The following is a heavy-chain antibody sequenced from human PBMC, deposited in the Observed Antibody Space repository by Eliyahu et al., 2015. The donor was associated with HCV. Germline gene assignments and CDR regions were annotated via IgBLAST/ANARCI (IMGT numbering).Heavy chain of an antibody. V-gene: IGHV3-20*04. CDR1: GFNFDDYG. Sequence: VHLVESGGGVARPGGSLRLSCAASGFNFDDYGMIWVRQAPGKGLEWVSGITWSGGGTGYAESVEGRFTISRDNAKRSLYLQMDSLRVEDTALYFCARPSSDYGSGIYGGPNYAMHVWGQGTTVTVSS. CDR2: ITWSGGGT. D-gene: IGHD3-10*01. J-gene: IGHJ6*02. CDR3: ARPSSDYGSGIYGGPNYAMHV.